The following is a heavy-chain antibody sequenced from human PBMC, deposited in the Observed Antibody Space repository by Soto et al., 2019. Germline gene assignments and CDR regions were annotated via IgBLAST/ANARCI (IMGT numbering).Heavy chain of an antibody. CDR3: AIADAVSHQYHYYAMNV. J-gene: IGHJ6*02. V-gene: IGHV3-23*01. Sequence: PGGSLRLSCAASGFTFSSYAMSWVRRAPGKWLEWVSAISGSGGSTYYADSVKGRFTISRDNSKNTLYLQMKSLRAEDNAVYYCAIADAVSHQYHYYAMNVPPQATTVTVAS. D-gene: IGHD4-17*01. CDR2: ISGSGGST. CDR1: GFTFSSYA.